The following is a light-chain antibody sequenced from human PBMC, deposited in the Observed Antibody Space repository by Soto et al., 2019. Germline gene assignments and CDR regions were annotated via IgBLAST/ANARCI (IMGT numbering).Light chain of an antibody. V-gene: IGLV2-18*02. CDR3: YSFTTSDTYV. CDR2: EVS. CDR1: SSDVGSYNH. J-gene: IGLJ1*01. Sequence: QSALTQPPSVSGSPGQSVTISCSGTSSDVGSYNHVSWYQQAPGTAPKLMIYEVSNRPSGVPDRFSGSKSGNTASLTISGLQPEDEAGYYCYSFTTSDTYVFGTGTKVTVL.